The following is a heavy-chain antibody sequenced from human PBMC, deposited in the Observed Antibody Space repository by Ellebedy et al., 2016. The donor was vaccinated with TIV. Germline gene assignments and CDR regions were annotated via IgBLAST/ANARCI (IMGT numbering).Heavy chain of an antibody. CDR1: GFTFSTYW. Sequence: PGGSLRLSCAASGFTFSTYWMGWVRQAPGKGLEWVANINQDGSQKYYVDSVKGRFTISRDNAENSLYLQINSLRGEDTAGDFCATASTMPTTRHFASWGLGTLVTVSS. CDR3: ATASTMPTTRHFAS. D-gene: IGHD4-11*01. CDR2: INQDGSQK. V-gene: IGHV3-7*01. J-gene: IGHJ4*02.